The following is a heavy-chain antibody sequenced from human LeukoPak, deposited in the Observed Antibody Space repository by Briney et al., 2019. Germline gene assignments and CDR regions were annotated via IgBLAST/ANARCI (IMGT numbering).Heavy chain of an antibody. CDR3: AKTLRESSGREYFDL. CDR1: AFTFSSYA. CDR2: VSGSGGNT. J-gene: IGHJ2*01. V-gene: IGHV3-23*01. D-gene: IGHD6-19*01. Sequence: GGSLRLSCAAPAFTFSSYAMSWVREAPGKGLEWVSAVSGSGGNTYYADSVKGRFTISRDNSKNTLYLQMNSLRAEDTAEYYCAKTLRESSGREYFDLWGRGTLVTVSS.